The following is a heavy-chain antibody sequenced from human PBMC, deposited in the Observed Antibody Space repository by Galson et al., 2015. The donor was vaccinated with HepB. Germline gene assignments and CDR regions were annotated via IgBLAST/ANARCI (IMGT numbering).Heavy chain of an antibody. CDR3: AKLSGLSGNRFVDYFDY. J-gene: IGHJ4*02. Sequence: SLRLSCAASGFTFDDYTMHWVRQAPGKGLEWVSLISWDGGSTYYADSVKGRFTISRDNSKNSLYLQMNSLRTEDTALYYCAKLSGLSGNRFVDYFDYWGQGTLVTVSS. D-gene: IGHD3-3*01. V-gene: IGHV3-43*01. CDR1: GFTFDDYT. CDR2: ISWDGGST.